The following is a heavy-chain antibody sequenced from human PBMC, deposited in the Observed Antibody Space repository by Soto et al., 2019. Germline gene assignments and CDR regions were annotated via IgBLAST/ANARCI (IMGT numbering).Heavy chain of an antibody. CDR2: IKQDGSEK. CDR3: ARVGLDCSGGSCNYYGMDV. V-gene: IGHV3-7*05. J-gene: IGHJ6*02. D-gene: IGHD2-15*01. Sequence: GGSLRLSCAASGFTFSSYWMSWVRQAPGKWLEWVANIKQDGSEKYYVDSVKGRFTISRDNAKNSLYLQMNSLRAEDTAVYYCARVGLDCSGGSCNYYGMDVWGQGTTVTVSS. CDR1: GFTFSSYW.